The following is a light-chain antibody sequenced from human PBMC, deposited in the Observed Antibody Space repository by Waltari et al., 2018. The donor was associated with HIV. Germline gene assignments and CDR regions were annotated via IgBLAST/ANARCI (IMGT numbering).Light chain of an antibody. Sequence: QSALTQPASVSGSPGQSITMSCTGASGDVGTYNLVSGYQQHPGKTPKLMIYGVNKRPSGVSNRFSGSKSGNTASLTSSGLQAEDEAHYFCCSFTGDSTWVFGGGTKLTVL. CDR3: CSFTGDSTWV. J-gene: IGLJ3*02. V-gene: IGLV2-23*02. CDR2: GVN. CDR1: SGDVGTYNL.